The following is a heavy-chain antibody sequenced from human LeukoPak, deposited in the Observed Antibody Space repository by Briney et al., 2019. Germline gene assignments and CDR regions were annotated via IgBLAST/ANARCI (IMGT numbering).Heavy chain of an antibody. CDR2: IWYDGSNK. V-gene: IGHV3-33*01. CDR3: ARDKDVAVAGQYYFDY. Sequence: PGRSLTLSCAAYGFTFSSNGMHWVRQAPGKGLEWVAVIWYDGSNKYHADSVKGRLTISRDNSKNPLYLQMNSLRAEDTAVDYCARDKDVAVAGQYYFDYWGQGTLVTVSS. CDR1: GFTFSSNG. D-gene: IGHD6-19*01. J-gene: IGHJ4*02.